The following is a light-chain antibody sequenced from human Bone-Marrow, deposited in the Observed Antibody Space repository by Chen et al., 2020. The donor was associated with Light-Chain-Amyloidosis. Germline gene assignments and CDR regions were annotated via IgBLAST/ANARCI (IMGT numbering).Light chain of an antibody. Sequence: QSALTHPAPVSGAPGQSLTMPCPGTSSDVGGDNHVSWYQQHPDKAPKSMIYEVTNRPSWVPDRFSGSKSDNTASLTISGLQTEDEADYFCSSYTITNTLVFGSGTRVTVL. J-gene: IGLJ1*01. CDR3: SSYTITNTLV. V-gene: IGLV2-14*01. CDR1: SSDVGGDNH. CDR2: EVT.